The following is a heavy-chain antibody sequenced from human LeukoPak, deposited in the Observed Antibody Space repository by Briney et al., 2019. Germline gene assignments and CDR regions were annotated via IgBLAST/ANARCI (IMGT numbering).Heavy chain of an antibody. J-gene: IGHJ4*02. CDR1: GFTFSRHW. V-gene: IGHV3-7*04. CDR2: IKQDGSEK. CDR3: ARAGGDYAACFDN. Sequence: GGSLRLSCAASGFTFSRHWMSWVRQAPGKGLEWVANIKQDGSEKYYVDAVKGRYTISRDNAKYSLYLQMNSLRVEDTAVYYCARAGGDYAACFDNWGQGTLVTVSS. D-gene: IGHD4-17*01.